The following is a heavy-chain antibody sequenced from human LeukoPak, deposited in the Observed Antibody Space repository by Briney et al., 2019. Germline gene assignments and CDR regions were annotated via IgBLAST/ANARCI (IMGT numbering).Heavy chain of an antibody. CDR2: IIPILGIA. J-gene: IGHJ4*02. D-gene: IGHD2-15*01. CDR3: VSVVVAATGYYFDY. V-gene: IGHV1-69*04. CDR1: GGTFISYA. Sequence: SVKVSCKASGGTFISYAISWVRQAPGQGLEWMGRIIPILGIANYAQKFQGRVTITADKSTSTAYMELSSLRSEDTAVYYCVSVVVAATGYYFDYWGQGTLVTVSS.